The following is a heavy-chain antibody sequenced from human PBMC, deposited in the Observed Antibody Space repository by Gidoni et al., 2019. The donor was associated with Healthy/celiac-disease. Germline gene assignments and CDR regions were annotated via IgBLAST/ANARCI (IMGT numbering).Heavy chain of an antibody. J-gene: IGHJ6*02. CDR3: ALVPDIAAAGTSYYYYGMDV. D-gene: IGHD6-13*01. Sequence: QVQLVQSGAEVKKPGSSVKVSCKASGGTFSSYAISWVRQAPGQGLEWMGGIIPIFGTANYAQKFQGRVTITADKSTSTAYMELSSLRSEDTAVYYCALVPDIAAAGTSYYYYGMDVWGQGTTVTVSS. CDR2: IIPIFGTA. CDR1: GGTFSSYA. V-gene: IGHV1-69*06.